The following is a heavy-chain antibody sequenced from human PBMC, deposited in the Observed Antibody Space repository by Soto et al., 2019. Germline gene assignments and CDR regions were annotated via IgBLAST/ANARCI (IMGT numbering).Heavy chain of an antibody. Sequence: PSETLSLTCTVSGGSISSYYWSWIRQPPGKGLEWIGYIYYSGSTNCNPSLKSRVTISVDTSKNQFSLKLSSVTAADTAVYYCASFPGIAAAGPYSYYYYGMDVWGQGTTVTVSS. D-gene: IGHD6-13*01. J-gene: IGHJ6*02. CDR1: GGSISSYY. V-gene: IGHV4-59*08. CDR2: IYYSGST. CDR3: ASFPGIAAAGPYSYYYYGMDV.